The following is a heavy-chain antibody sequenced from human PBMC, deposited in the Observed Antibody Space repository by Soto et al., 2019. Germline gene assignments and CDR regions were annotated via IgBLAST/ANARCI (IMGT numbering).Heavy chain of an antibody. CDR1: GYTFTGYA. D-gene: IGHD6-19*01. V-gene: IGHV1-3*05. Sequence: QVQLVQSGAEEKKPGASVKVSCKASGYTFTGYAMHWVRQAPGQRLEWMGWINAGNGNTKYSQKFQGRVTITRDQAASTAYLELRILRSEDTAVYYCARAVAVPAAFDYWGQGTLVTVSS. CDR3: ARAVAVPAAFDY. J-gene: IGHJ4*02. CDR2: INAGNGNT.